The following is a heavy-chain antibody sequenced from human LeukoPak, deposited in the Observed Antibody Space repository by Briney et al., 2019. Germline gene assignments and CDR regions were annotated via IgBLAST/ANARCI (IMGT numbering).Heavy chain of an antibody. V-gene: IGHV1-18*01. J-gene: IGHJ4*02. CDR2: ISAYSGDT. D-gene: IGHD3-3*02. Sequence: ASVKVSCKASAYNFISYGISWVRLIPGQGLEWMGWISAYSGDTNYAQRFQGRVTMSTDTSTDTAYMELRSLKSEDTAVYYCARNAFKTSSENYFDFWGRGTLVTVSS. CDR3: ARNAFKTSSENYFDF. CDR1: AYNFISYG.